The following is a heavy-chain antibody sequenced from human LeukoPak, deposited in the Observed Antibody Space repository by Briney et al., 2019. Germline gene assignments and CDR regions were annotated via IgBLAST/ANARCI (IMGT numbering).Heavy chain of an antibody. CDR2: ISSTTSTI. V-gene: IGHV3-48*01. Sequence: GGSLRLSCAASGFTLSNYDMNWVRQAPGKGLQWVSYISSTTSTIHYIDSVKGRFTISRDNAKNSLYLQMNSLRAEDTAVYYCAELGITMIGGVWGKGTTVTISS. CDR1: GFTLSNYD. J-gene: IGHJ6*04. CDR3: AELGITMIGGV. D-gene: IGHD3-10*02.